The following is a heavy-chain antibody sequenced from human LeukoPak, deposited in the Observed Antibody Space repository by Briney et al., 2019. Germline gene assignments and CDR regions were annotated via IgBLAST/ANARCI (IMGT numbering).Heavy chain of an antibody. D-gene: IGHD3-10*01. Sequence: SETLSLTCTVSGGSISSSSYYWGWIRQPPGKGLEWIASIYYSGSTYYNPSLKSRVTMSIDTSKNQFSLKLSSVTAADTAVYYCARGGYYGSGNDFRFDPWGQGTLVTVSS. CDR2: IYYSGST. J-gene: IGHJ5*02. CDR1: GGSISSSSYY. V-gene: IGHV4-39*07. CDR3: ARGGYYGSGNDFRFDP.